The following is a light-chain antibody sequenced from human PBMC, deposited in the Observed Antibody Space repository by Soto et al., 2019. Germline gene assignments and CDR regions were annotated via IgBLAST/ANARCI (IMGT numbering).Light chain of an antibody. CDR3: QQYQDYVYT. Sequence: DIQMTQSPSTLSASVGDRVIITCRASQTVERWMAWYQQKPGKAPKLLISDVSTLERGVPSRFSGSGSATEFILTISGLQPDDFATYYCQQYQDYVYTFGQGTKVESK. V-gene: IGKV1-5*01. CDR2: DVS. CDR1: QTVERW. J-gene: IGKJ2*01.